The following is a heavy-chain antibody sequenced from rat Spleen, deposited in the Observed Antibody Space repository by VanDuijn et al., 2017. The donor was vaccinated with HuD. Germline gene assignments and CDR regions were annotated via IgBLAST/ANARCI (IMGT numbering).Heavy chain of an antibody. J-gene: IGHJ2*01. D-gene: IGHD4-3*01. Sequence: QVQLKESGPGLVQPSQTLSLTCTVSGFSLTSYHVSWVRQPPGKSLVWMGRLWYDGRTAYNSALKSRLSISRDTYKNQIFLKMNSLQTDDTGTYYCTRDRVGFYNSGYYFDYWGQGVMVTVSS. CDR3: TRDRVGFYNSGYYFDY. V-gene: IGHV2-63*01. CDR2: LWYDGRT. CDR1: GFSLTSYH.